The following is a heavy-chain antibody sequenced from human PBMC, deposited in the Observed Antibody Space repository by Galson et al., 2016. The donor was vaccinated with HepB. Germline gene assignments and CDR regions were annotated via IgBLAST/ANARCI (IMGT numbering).Heavy chain of an antibody. V-gene: IGHV1-69*06. CDR3: MRAGPTASTMFDH. D-gene: IGHD3-10*01. CDR2: IIPFFGTP. J-gene: IGHJ4*02. CDR1: GGTFSSNV. Sequence: SVKVSCKAFGGTFSSNVINWVRQAPGQGLEWMGGIIPFFGTPIYAQKFRGRVTILADRSTSTAYMDLNSLRSEDTAVYYCMRAGPTASTMFDHWGQGTLVTVSS.